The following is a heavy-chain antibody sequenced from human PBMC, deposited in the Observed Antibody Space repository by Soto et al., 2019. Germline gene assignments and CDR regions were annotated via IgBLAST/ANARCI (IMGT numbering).Heavy chain of an antibody. J-gene: IGHJ4*02. V-gene: IGHV3-30*18. CDR1: GFTFSNYG. CDR3: AKDHFEKRADYPAH. CDR2: ISFDGSNK. Sequence: PGGSLRLSCAASGFTFSNYGMHWVRQAPGKGLEWVALISFDGSNKYYADSVKGRFTISRDNSKDSLYLQMNSLRAEDTAVYSCAKDHFEKRADYPAHWGLGTMVTVYS. D-gene: IGHD3-10*01.